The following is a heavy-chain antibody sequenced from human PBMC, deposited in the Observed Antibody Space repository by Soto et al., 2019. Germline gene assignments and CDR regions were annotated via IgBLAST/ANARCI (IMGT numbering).Heavy chain of an antibody. D-gene: IGHD3-3*01. Sequence: EVQLLESGGGLVQPGGSLRLSCAASGFTFSSYAMSWVRQAPGKGLEWVSAISGSGGSTYYADSVKGRFTISRDNSKNTLYLQMNSLRAEDTAVYYCAKGIGLAGITIFGVVIIGAFDYWGQGTMVTVSS. V-gene: IGHV3-23*01. CDR1: GFTFSSYA. CDR3: AKGIGLAGITIFGVVIIGAFDY. CDR2: ISGSGGST. J-gene: IGHJ4*02.